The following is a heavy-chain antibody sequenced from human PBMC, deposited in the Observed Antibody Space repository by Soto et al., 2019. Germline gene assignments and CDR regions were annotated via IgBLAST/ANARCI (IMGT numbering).Heavy chain of an antibody. CDR1: GFTFSNYG. V-gene: IGHV3-33*01. Sequence: QVQLVESGGGVVQSGRSLRLSCTTSGFTFSNYGMHWVRQAPGKVLEWLVIIWYDVNDYYHADSVKGRFTISRDNSKNTIYLQMNSLRPEDTAVYYCARDFGDGFDYWGQGALVTVSS. CDR2: IWYDVNDY. J-gene: IGHJ4*02. D-gene: IGHD3-10*01. CDR3: ARDFGDGFDY.